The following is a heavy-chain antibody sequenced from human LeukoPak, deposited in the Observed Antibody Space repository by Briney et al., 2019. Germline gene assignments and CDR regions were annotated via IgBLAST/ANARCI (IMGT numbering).Heavy chain of an antibody. J-gene: IGHJ4*02. V-gene: IGHV3-30*18. D-gene: IGHD3-10*01. Sequence: GGSLRLSCAASGFTFSNYGMHWVRQAPGKGLEWVAVISYDGRNKYYADSVKGRFTISRDNSKNTLYLQMNSLRAEDTAVYYCAKDQYYGSGSYYNTFVYWGQGTLVIVSS. CDR1: GFTFSNYG. CDR3: AKDQYYGSGSYYNTFVY. CDR2: ISYDGRNK.